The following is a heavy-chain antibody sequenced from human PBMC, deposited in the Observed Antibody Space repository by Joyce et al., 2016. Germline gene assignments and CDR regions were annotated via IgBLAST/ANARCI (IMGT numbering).Heavy chain of an antibody. CDR2: ISRSRRTI. V-gene: IGHV3-48*04. J-gene: IGHJ6*02. D-gene: IGHD3-10*01. CDR1: GFIFGNYT. CDR3: ARKKYYGSGSYYKYYYYAMDV. Sequence: EVQLVESGGGLVQPGGSLRFSCAASGFIFGNYTMKWVRKAPGKGLEWVSHISRSRRTIDYADSVKGLFTIARDNAKNSLYLQMNSLRAEDTAVYYCARKKYYGSGSYYKYYYYAMDVWGQGTTVTVSS.